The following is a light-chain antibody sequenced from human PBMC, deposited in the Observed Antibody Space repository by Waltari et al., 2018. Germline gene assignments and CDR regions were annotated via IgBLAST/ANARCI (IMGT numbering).Light chain of an antibody. CDR3: QKYDRLPAT. J-gene: IGKJ1*01. Sequence: EIVLTQSPGTLSLSPGERGTLSCRASQSVSRFLAWYQQIPGQPPRLLIYGASTRATGIPDRFSGSGSGTDFSLTISRREPEDFAVYYCQKYDRLPATFGQGTKVEIK. CDR1: QSVSRF. V-gene: IGKV3-20*01. CDR2: GAS.